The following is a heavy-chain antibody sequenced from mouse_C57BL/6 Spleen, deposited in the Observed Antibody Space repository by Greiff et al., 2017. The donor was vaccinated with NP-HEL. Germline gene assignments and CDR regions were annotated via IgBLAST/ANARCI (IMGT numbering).Heavy chain of an antibody. D-gene: IGHD1-1*01. Sequence: VHLVESGAELARPGASVKLSCKASGYTFTSYGISWVKQRTGQGLEWIGEIYPRSGNSYYNEKFKGKATLTAAKSSSTAYMGLRSLTSEDSAVYFCARRGTTVAHYAMDYWGQGTSVTVSS. CDR3: ARRGTTVAHYAMDY. J-gene: IGHJ4*01. CDR1: GYTFTSYG. CDR2: IYPRSGNS. V-gene: IGHV1-81*01.